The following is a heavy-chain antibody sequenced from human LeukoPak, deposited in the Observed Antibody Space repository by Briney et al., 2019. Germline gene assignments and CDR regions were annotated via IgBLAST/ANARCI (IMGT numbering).Heavy chain of an antibody. CDR1: GFTFSSYG. Sequence: PGGSLRLSCAASGFTFSSYGMHWVRQAPGKGLEWVAFIRYDENNKYYADSVKGRTTISRDNSKNTMYLQMNSLRAEDTAVYYCAKPGKYCSSTSCYTHFDYWGQGTLVTVSS. D-gene: IGHD2-2*02. V-gene: IGHV3-30*02. CDR3: AKPGKYCSSTSCYTHFDY. CDR2: IRYDENNK. J-gene: IGHJ4*02.